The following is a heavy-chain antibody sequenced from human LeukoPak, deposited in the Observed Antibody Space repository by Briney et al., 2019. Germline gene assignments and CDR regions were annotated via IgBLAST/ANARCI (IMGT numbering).Heavy chain of an antibody. CDR1: GFTFRSYW. J-gene: IGHJ3*02. CDR3: ARRCGGDCSGGFDI. V-gene: IGHV3-7*01. Sequence: PGGSLRLSCAASGFTFRSYWMSWVRRAPGKGLEWVANIKQDGSDKYYVDSVKGRFTISRDNAKNSLYLQMSSLRAEDTAVYYCARRCGGDCSGGFDIWGQGTMVTVSS. CDR2: IKQDGSDK. D-gene: IGHD2-21*02.